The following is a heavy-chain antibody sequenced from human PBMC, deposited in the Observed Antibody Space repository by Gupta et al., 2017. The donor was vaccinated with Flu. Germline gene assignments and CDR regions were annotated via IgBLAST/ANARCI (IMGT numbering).Heavy chain of an antibody. J-gene: IGHJ4*02. V-gene: IGHV3-21*01. CDR2: ISSSSSYI. CDR3: ARDGPQPTDETTSNWGFDY. D-gene: IGHD4-17*01. Sequence: NWVRQAPGKGLEWVSSISSSSSYIYYADSVKGRFTISRDNAKNSLYLQMNSLRAEDTAVYYCARDGPQPTDETTSNWGFDYWGQGTLVTVSS.